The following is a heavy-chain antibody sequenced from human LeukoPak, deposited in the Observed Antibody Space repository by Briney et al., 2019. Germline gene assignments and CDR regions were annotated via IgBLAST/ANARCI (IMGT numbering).Heavy chain of an antibody. CDR1: GFTFSSYG. CDR2: IWYDGSNK. Sequence: GGSLRLSCAASGFTFSSYGMHWVRQAPGKGLEWVAVIWYDGSNKYYADSVKGRFTISRDNSKNTLYLQMNSLRAEGTAVYYCAKEQQWPTTHFDYWGQGTLVTVSS. D-gene: IGHD6-19*01. V-gene: IGHV3-33*06. CDR3: AKEQQWPTTHFDY. J-gene: IGHJ4*02.